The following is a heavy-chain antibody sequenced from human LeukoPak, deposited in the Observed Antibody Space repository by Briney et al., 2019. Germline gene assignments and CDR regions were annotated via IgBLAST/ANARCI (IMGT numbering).Heavy chain of an antibody. D-gene: IGHD5-12*01. CDR1: GYTVTSYD. CDR3: ARGRSTGYPYYFEY. Sequence: ASVKVSCKASGYTVTSYDINWVRQATGQGLEWMGWMNPNSGSTGYAQKFQGRVTITRNTSISTAYMELSGLRSEDTAVYYCARGRSTGYPYYFEYWGQGTLVTVSS. J-gene: IGHJ4*02. V-gene: IGHV1-8*03. CDR2: MNPNSGST.